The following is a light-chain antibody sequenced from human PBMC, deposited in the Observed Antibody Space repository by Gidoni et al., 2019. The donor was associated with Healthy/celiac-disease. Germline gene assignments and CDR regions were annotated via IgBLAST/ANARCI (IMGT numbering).Light chain of an antibody. V-gene: IGKV3-11*01. CDR1: QSVSSY. J-gene: IGKJ5*01. CDR2: DAS. Sequence: EIVLTQSPATLSLSPGERATLSCRASQSVSSYLAWYQQKPGQAPRLLIYDASNRATGIPARFSGSGAGKDFTLTISSQEPEDVAVYYCQQRSNWPTFGQGTRLEIK. CDR3: QQRSNWPT.